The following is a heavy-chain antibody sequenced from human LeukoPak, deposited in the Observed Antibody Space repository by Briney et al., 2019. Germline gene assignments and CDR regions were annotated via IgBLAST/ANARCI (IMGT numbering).Heavy chain of an antibody. D-gene: IGHD3-22*01. CDR2: IWYDGSNK. CDR3: ARGVDYYENSGTIDY. J-gene: IGHJ4*02. V-gene: IGHV3-33*08. Sequence: GGSLRLSCAASGFTFSAYTIHWVRQPPGKGLEWVAIIWYDGSNKKYEDSVKGRFTISRDNSKNTLYLQMNSLRAEDTAVYYCARGVDYYENSGTIDYWGQGTLVTVSS. CDR1: GFTFSAYT.